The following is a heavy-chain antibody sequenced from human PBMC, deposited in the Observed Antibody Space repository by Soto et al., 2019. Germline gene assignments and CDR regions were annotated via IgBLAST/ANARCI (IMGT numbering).Heavy chain of an antibody. D-gene: IGHD1-26*01. Sequence: XGSLRLSCSASGVTFSSYAMSWVRQAPGKGLEWVSAISGSGGSTYYADSVKGRFTISRDNSKNTLYLQMNSLRAEDTAVYYCAKDWDDRSNWFDHWGQGTLVTVSS. J-gene: IGHJ5*02. V-gene: IGHV3-23*01. CDR1: GVTFSSYA. CDR2: ISGSGGST. CDR3: AKDWDDRSNWFDH.